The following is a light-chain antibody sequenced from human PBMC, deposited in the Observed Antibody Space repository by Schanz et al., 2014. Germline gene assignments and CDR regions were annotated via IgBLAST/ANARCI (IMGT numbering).Light chain of an antibody. CDR2: DVS. CDR3: SSYAGSYTWL. V-gene: IGLV2-11*01. CDR1: SSDVGGYNY. J-gene: IGLJ7*01. Sequence: QSVLTQPRSVSGSPGQSVTISCTGTSSDVGGYNYVSWYQQHPGKAPKVMIYDVSERPSGVPDRFSGSKSGNTASLTISGLQADDEADYYCSSYAGSYTWLFGGGTQLTVL.